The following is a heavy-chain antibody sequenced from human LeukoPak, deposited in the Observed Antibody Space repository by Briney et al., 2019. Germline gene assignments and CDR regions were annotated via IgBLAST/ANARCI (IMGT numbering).Heavy chain of an antibody. J-gene: IGHJ3*02. Sequence: GGSLRLSCAAPGFTFRSYWMHWVRQAPGKGLVWVSRIKSDGSKTSYADSVKGRFTISRDNTKNTLYLQMNSLRAEDTAVYYCARDPHGGSGSDPHDAFDIWGQGTMVTVSS. V-gene: IGHV3-74*01. CDR1: GFTFRSYW. CDR2: IKSDGSKT. D-gene: IGHD1-26*01. CDR3: ARDPHGGSGSDPHDAFDI.